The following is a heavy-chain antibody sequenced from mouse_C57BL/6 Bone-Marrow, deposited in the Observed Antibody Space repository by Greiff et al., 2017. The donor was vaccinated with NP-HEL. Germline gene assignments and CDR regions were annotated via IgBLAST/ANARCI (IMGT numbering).Heavy chain of an antibody. J-gene: IGHJ2*01. CDR1: GFNIKDDY. CDR2: IDPENGDT. V-gene: IGHV14-4*01. Sequence: VQLQQSGAELVGPGASVKLSCTASGFNIKDDYMHWVKQRPEQGLEWIGWIDPENGDTEYASKFQGKATITADTSSNTAYLQLSSLTSEDTAVYYCTTLIEDYWGQGTTLTVSS. D-gene: IGHD2-12*01. CDR3: TTLIEDY.